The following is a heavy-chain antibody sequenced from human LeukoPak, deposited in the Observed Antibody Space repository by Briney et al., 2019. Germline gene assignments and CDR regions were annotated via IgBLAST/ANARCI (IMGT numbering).Heavy chain of an antibody. J-gene: IGHJ4*02. CDR1: GGSISSGGYY. CDR2: IYYSGST. D-gene: IGHD5-12*01. CDR3: ASTSRGGGYDFVY. Sequence: SQTLSLTCTVSGGSISSGGYYWSWIRQHPGKGLEWIGCIYYSGSTYYNPSLKSRVTISVDTSKNQFSLKLSSVTAADTAVYYCASTSRGGGYDFVYWGQGTLVTVSS. V-gene: IGHV4-31*03.